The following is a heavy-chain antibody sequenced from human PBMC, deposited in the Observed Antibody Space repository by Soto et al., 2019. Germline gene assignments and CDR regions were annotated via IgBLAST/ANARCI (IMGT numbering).Heavy chain of an antibody. CDR3: ADSHSSSHRPDH. Sequence: KQSQTLSLTCAISGDSVSSNNAAWNWIRQSPSRGLEWLGRAYYRSKWYIDYAVSVKGRITINPDTSKNQLTLQLMSVTPDDTAVYYCADSHSSSHRPDHWGQGTRVTVSS. J-gene: IGHJ4*02. CDR1: GDSVSSNNAA. D-gene: IGHD6-13*01. CDR2: AYYRSKWYI. V-gene: IGHV6-1*01.